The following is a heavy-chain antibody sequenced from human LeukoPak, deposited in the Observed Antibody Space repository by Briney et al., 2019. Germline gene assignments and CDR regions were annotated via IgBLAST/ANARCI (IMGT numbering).Heavy chain of an antibody. D-gene: IGHD1-26*01. Sequence: GGSLRLSCAASGFTFSSYAMHWDRQAPGKGLEWVAVISYDGSNKYYADSVKGRFTISRDNSKNTLYLQMNSLRAEDAAVYYCARGPPVVGATAAFPFDYWGQGTLVTVSS. CDR1: GFTFSSYA. J-gene: IGHJ4*02. CDR3: ARGPPVVGATAAFPFDY. CDR2: ISYDGSNK. V-gene: IGHV3-30-3*01.